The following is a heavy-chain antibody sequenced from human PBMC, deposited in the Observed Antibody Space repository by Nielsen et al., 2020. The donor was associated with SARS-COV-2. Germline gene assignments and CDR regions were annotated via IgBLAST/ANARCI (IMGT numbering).Heavy chain of an antibody. Sequence: KVSCKASGFSFTNYWISWVRQMPGKGLEWMGNIDPTDSHTNYSPSFQGHVTISADKSITTAYLQWSSPEASDSAMYYCARQPRSIISNWFDPWGQGTLVTVST. D-gene: IGHD1-14*01. CDR2: IDPTDSHT. V-gene: IGHV5-10-1*01. CDR1: GFSFTNYW. J-gene: IGHJ5*02. CDR3: ARQPRSIISNWFDP.